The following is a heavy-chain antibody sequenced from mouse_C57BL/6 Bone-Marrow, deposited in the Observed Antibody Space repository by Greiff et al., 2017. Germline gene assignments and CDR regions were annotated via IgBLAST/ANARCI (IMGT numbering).Heavy chain of an antibody. D-gene: IGHD1-1*01. Sequence: VQLQQSGAELVKPGASVKISCKASGYAFSSYWMNWVKQRPGKGLEWIGQIYPGDGDTNSNGKFKGKATLTADKSSSTAYMQLSSLTSEDSAVYFCARKEYYGSSYWYFDVWGTGTTVTVSS. J-gene: IGHJ1*03. V-gene: IGHV1-80*01. CDR2: IYPGDGDT. CDR3: ARKEYYGSSYWYFDV. CDR1: GYAFSSYW.